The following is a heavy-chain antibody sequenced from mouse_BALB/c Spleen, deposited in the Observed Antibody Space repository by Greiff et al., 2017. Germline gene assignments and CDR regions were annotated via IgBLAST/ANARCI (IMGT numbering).Heavy chain of an antibody. D-gene: IGHD1-1*01. Sequence: VQLMESGPELEKPGASVKISCKASGYSFTGYNMNWVKQSNGKSLEWIGNIDPYYGGTSYNQKFKGKATLTVDKSSSTAYMQLKSLTSEDSAVYYCARSLLLYGSSYYYAMDYWGQGTSVTVSS. V-gene: IGHV1-39*01. J-gene: IGHJ4*01. CDR3: ARSLLLYGSSYYYAMDY. CDR1: GYSFTGYN. CDR2: IDPYYGGT.